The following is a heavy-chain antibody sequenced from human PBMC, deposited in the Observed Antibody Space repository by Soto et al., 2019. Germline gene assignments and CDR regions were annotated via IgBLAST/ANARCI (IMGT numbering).Heavy chain of an antibody. V-gene: IGHV3-15*01. CDR2: IKSKTDGGTT. D-gene: IGHD5-18*01. J-gene: IGHJ4*02. CDR1: GFTFSDAW. CDR3: TADRGRRAGYAQDY. Sequence: EVQLVESGGGLVKPGGSLRLSCAASGFTFSDAWMSWVRQAPGKGLEWVGRIKSKTDGGTTDYAAPVKGRFTISRDDSKDTLYLQMSSRKTDATAVYYCTADRGRRAGYAQDYWGQGTLVTVSS.